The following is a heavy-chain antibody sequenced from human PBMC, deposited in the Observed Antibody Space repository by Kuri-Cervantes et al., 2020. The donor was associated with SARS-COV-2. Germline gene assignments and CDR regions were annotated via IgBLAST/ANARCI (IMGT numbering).Heavy chain of an antibody. D-gene: IGHD1-26*01. J-gene: IGHJ5*02. CDR1: GFTFSDYY. Sequence: GESLKISCAASGFTFSDYYMSWIRQAPGKGLEWVSYISSSSSYTNYADSVKGRFTISRDNAKNSLYLQMNSLRAEDTAVYYCARIVGGGSWFDPWGQGTLVTVSS. V-gene: IGHV3-11*06. CDR2: ISSSSSYT. CDR3: ARIVGGGSWFDP.